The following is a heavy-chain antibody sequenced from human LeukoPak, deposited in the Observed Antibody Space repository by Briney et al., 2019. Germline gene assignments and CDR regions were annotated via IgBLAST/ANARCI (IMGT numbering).Heavy chain of an antibody. CDR3: AKDWNPSPNWFGP. J-gene: IGHJ5*02. Sequence: PGGYLSLSCAASGFAFSNYAMNWVRQAPGKGLEWISGISNSGVATNYADSVKGRITIFRDNSKNMLYLQMNGLRAEDTAVYYCAKDWNPSPNWFGPWGQGALVIVS. V-gene: IGHV3-23*01. D-gene: IGHD1-1*01. CDR2: ISNSGVAT. CDR1: GFAFSNYA.